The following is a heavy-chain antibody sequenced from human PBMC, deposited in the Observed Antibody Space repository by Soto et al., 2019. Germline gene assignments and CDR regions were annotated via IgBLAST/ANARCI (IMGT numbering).Heavy chain of an antibody. Sequence: SVKVSCKASGGTFSSYAISWVRQAPGQGLEWMGGIIPIFGTANYAQKFQGRVTITADESTSTAYMELSSLRSEDTAVYYCAGGEQGIAARPGGYYYYYGMDVWGQGTTVTVSS. CDR2: IIPIFGTA. D-gene: IGHD6-6*01. V-gene: IGHV1-69*13. CDR1: GGTFSSYA. J-gene: IGHJ6*02. CDR3: AGGEQGIAARPGGYYYYYGMDV.